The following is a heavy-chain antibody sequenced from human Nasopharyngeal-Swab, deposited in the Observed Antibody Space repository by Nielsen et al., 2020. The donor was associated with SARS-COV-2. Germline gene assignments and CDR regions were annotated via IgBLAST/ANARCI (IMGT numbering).Heavy chain of an antibody. CDR1: GFTFSNAW. V-gene: IGHV3-15*01. CDR3: TTDLHDYGDYDY. CDR2: IKSKTDGGTT. J-gene: IGHJ4*02. D-gene: IGHD4-17*01. Sequence: GESLKISCAASGFTFSNAWMSWVRQAPGQGLEWVGRIKSKTDGGTTDYAAPVKGRFTISRDDSKTTLYLQMNSLKTEDTAVYYCTTDLHDYGDYDYWGQGTLVTVSS.